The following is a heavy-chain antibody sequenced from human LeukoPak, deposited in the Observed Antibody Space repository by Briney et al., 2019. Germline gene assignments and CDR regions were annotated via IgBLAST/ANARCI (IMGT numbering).Heavy chain of an antibody. CDR1: GDSVSSSSYF. D-gene: IGHD3-22*01. CDR2: LYSSGST. V-gene: IGHV4-39*06. CDR3: AGGSRGYQEAFDY. Sequence: SETLSLTCAVPGDSVSSSSYFWGWIRQPPGKGLEWIGSLYSSGSTYSNPSLKSRFTISLDNSKNQFVLKLTSVTAADTAVYYCAGGSRGYQEAFDYWGQGTLVPVSS. J-gene: IGHJ4*02.